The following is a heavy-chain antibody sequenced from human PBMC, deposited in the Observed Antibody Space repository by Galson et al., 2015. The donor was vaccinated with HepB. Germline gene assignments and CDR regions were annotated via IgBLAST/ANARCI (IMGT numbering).Heavy chain of an antibody. CDR1: GYSFVLYT. V-gene: IGHV1-3*04. Sequence: SVKVSCKASGYSFVLYTIHWVRQAPGHSLEWMGWINSDYGNTIYSQKFQDRFTMSRATSETTVYMELSGLTSEDTAVYFCARAGGLYGSGRHFDSWGQGTQVTVSS. CDR3: ARAGGLYGSGRHFDS. J-gene: IGHJ4*02. CDR2: INSDYGNT. D-gene: IGHD3-10*01.